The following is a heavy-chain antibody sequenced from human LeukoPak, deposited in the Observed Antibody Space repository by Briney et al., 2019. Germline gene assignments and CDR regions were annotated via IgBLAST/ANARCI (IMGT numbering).Heavy chain of an antibody. J-gene: IGHJ4*02. Sequence: GGSLRLSCAASGFTFSSYWMSWVRQAPGKGLEWVANINQEGSEKYYVDSVKGRFTISRDNAKNSLYLQMNSLRAEDTAVYYCARGDGSDYYGSGSYGFDYWGQGTLVTVSS. CDR2: INQEGSEK. V-gene: IGHV3-7*01. CDR1: GFTFSSYW. CDR3: ARGDGSDYYGSGSYGFDY. D-gene: IGHD3-10*01.